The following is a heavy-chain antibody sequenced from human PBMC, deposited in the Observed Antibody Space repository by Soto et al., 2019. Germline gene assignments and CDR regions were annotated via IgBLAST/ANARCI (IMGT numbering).Heavy chain of an antibody. V-gene: IGHV3-23*04. J-gene: IGHJ6*02. Sequence: DEQLVESGGGSQQPGGSLRLSCAASGFSFRNYAMTWVRQSPGKGLEWVSLISSSGGTTNYADSVKGRFSISRDNSQNILYIQMNGLRGEDTALYYCAKLKGGLGRFYGMDAWGQGTMVIVSS. CDR3: AKLKGGLGRFYGMDA. D-gene: IGHD3-3*01. CDR1: GFSFRNYA. CDR2: ISSSGGTT.